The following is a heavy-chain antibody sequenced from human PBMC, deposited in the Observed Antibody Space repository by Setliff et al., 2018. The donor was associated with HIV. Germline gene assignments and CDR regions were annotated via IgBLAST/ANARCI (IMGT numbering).Heavy chain of an antibody. V-gene: IGHV4-39*01. J-gene: IGHJ4*02. D-gene: IGHD3-3*01. CDR3: ARRWKSSQYYDFWSPRSSYFDF. Sequence: SLTCTVSGGSISNSSHYWDWIRQPPGKGLEWIGTINYSGNTYDNPSLKSRVTISVDTSKKQFSLKLSSVSAADTAVYYCARRWKSSQYYDFWSPRSSYFDFWGQGMLVTVSS. CDR2: INYSGNT. CDR1: GGSISNSSHY.